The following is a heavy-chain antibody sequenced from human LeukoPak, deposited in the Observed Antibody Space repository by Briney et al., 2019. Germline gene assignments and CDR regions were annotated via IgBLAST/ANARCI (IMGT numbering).Heavy chain of an antibody. Sequence: ASVKVSCKASGYTFTGYYMHWVRQAPGQGLEWMGWINPNSGGTSYAQKFQGRVTMTRDTSISTAYMELSRLRSDDTAVYYCASYRGLSGATHFDYWGQGTLVTVSS. CDR1: GYTFTGYY. J-gene: IGHJ4*02. CDR2: INPNSGGT. V-gene: IGHV1-2*02. D-gene: IGHD1-26*01. CDR3: ASYRGLSGATHFDY.